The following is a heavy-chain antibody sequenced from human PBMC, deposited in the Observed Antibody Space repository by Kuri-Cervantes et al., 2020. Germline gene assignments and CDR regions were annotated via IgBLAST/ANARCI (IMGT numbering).Heavy chain of an antibody. Sequence: ASVKVSCKVSGHTHTELSMNWVRQAPGKGPEWMGGFDPEHGETIYAQRFQGRVTMTRGTSISTAYMELSRLRSDDTAVYYCASLARLPGQLDYFDYWGQGTLVTVSS. CDR3: ASLARLPGQLDYFDY. J-gene: IGHJ4*02. CDR1: GHTHTELS. D-gene: IGHD6-13*01. V-gene: IGHV1-24*01. CDR2: FDPEHGET.